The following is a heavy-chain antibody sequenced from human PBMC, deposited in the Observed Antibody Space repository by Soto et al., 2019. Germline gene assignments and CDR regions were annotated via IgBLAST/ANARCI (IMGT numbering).Heavy chain of an antibody. D-gene: IGHD1-1*01. CDR1: GASIYRGVYY. J-gene: IGHJ4*02. CDR3: ARVDRYGNTWNLFDS. Sequence: QVQLQESGPGLLKPSETLSLTCSVSGASIYRGVYYWSWIRQPPRKGLEWIGYIYYSGSTFHNPSLKSRTAILVDTSKNQFSLRLSSVTAADTAVYYCARVDRYGNTWNLFDSWGQGTLVSVSS. V-gene: IGHV4-31*03. CDR2: IYYSGST.